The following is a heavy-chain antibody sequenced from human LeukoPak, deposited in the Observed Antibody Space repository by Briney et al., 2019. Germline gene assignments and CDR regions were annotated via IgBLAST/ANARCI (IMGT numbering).Heavy chain of an antibody. D-gene: IGHD6-19*01. CDR3: AKDSGYSSGWLDY. CDR2: ISSSSSYI. V-gene: IGHV3-21*04. J-gene: IGHJ4*02. Sequence: PGGSLRLSCAASGFTFSSYSMNWVRQAPGKGLEWVSSISSSSSYIYYADSVKGRFTISRDNSKNTLSLQMNSLRAEDTAVYYCAKDSGYSSGWLDYWGQGTLVTVSS. CDR1: GFTFSSYS.